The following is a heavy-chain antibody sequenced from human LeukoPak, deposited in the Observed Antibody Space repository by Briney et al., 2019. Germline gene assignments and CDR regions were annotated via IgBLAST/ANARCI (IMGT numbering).Heavy chain of an antibody. Sequence: PSETLSLTCTVSGGSISSYYWSWIRQPPGKGLEWIGYIYYSGSTNYNPSLKSRVTISVDTSKKQFSLKLSSVTAADTAVYYCARWYYDFWSGYSTGGMDVWGQGTTVTVSS. CDR1: GGSISSYY. CDR2: IYYSGST. CDR3: ARWYYDFWSGYSTGGMDV. J-gene: IGHJ6*02. V-gene: IGHV4-59*01. D-gene: IGHD3-3*01.